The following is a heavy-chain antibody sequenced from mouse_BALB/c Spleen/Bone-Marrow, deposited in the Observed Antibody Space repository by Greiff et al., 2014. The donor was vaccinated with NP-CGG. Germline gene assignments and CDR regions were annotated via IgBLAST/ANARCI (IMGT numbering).Heavy chain of an antibody. CDR3: AREVYGSWFAY. CDR2: INPSSGYT. D-gene: IGHD2-2*01. CDR1: GYTFAYYT. Sequence: VKLMESGAELARPGASVKMSCKASGYTFAYYTVHWVKQRPGRGLEWIGYINPSSGYTNYNQKFKDKATLTTDKSSSTAYMQLSSLTSEDSAVYYCAREVYGSWFAYWGQGTLVTVSA. J-gene: IGHJ3*01. V-gene: IGHV1-4*01.